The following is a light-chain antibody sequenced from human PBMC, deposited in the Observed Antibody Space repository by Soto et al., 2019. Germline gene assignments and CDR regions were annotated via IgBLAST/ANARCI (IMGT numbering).Light chain of an antibody. V-gene: IGLV2-14*01. Sequence: QSALTQPASVSGSPGQSITISCTGTSSDVGGYNYVSWYQQHPGKAPKLMIYDVSNRPSGVSNRFSGSKSGNTASLTISGLHAEDEADYYCRSYTSSSNVVFGGGTKLTVL. CDR1: SSDVGGYNY. CDR3: RSYTSSSNVV. J-gene: IGLJ2*01. CDR2: DVS.